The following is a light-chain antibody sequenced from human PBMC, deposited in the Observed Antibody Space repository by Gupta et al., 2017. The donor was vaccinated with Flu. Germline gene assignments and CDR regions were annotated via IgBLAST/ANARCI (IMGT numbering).Light chain of an antibody. CDR2: DNN. V-gene: IGLV1-51*01. CDR3: GTWDSSLSAGV. J-gene: IGLJ1*01. CDR1: SSNIGNNY. Sequence: KVTISCSGSSSNIGNNYVSWYQQLPGTAPKRLIYDNNKRPSGIPDRCSGSKSGTSATLGITGRQTGDEADYYCGTWDSSLSAGVFGTGTKVTVL.